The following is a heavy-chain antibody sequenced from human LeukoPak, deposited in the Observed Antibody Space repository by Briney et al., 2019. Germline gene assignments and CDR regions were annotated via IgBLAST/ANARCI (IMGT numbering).Heavy chain of an antibody. CDR1: GFTFSSYA. D-gene: IGHD4-17*01. J-gene: IGHJ6*03. Sequence: GGSLRLSCAASGFTFSSYAMSWVRQAPGKGLEWVSAISGSGGSTYYADSVKGRFTISRDNSKNTLYLQMNSLRAEDTAVYYCARSPTTATIYYYYMDAWGKGTTVTVSS. CDR2: ISGSGGST. CDR3: ARSPTTATIYYYYMDA. V-gene: IGHV3-23*01.